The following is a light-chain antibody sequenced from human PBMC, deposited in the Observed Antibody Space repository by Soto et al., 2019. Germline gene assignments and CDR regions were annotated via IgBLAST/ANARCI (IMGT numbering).Light chain of an antibody. Sequence: QSMLTQPPSVSAAPGQMVTISCSGSSSNIGKNYVSWYQHLPGTAPKLLIYDSDKRPSGIPDRFSGSKSGTSATLGITGLQTGDEADYYCGAWDDSLNGPVFGGGTKLTVL. CDR1: SSNIGKNY. J-gene: IGLJ3*02. CDR2: DSD. CDR3: GAWDDSLNGPV. V-gene: IGLV1-51*01.